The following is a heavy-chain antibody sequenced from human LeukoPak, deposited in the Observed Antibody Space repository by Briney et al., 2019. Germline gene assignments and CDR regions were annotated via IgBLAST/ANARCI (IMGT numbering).Heavy chain of an antibody. CDR1: GFTVISNY. V-gene: IGHV3-53*01. J-gene: IGHJ4*02. Sequence: GGSLRLSCAASGFTVISNYMSWVRQAPGKVLEWVSVIYSGGSTYYADSVKGRFTISRDNSKNTLYLQMNSLRAEDTAVYYCARDPESGSTGSFDYWGQGTLVTVSS. CDR2: IYSGGST. CDR3: ARDPESGSTGSFDY. D-gene: IGHD1-1*01.